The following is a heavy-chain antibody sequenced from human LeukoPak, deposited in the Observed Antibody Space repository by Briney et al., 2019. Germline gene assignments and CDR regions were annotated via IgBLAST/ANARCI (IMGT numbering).Heavy chain of an antibody. CDR1: GFTFSRYW. V-gene: IGHV3-74*01. Sequence: PGGSLRLSCAASGFTFSRYWMHWVRQAPGKGLVWVSAINTDGSITNYADSVKGRFTISRDNAKNTLYLQMNSLRAEDTAVYYCARGGHQRGGPFDYWGQGTLVTVSS. CDR2: INTDGSIT. CDR3: ARGGHQRGGPFDY. J-gene: IGHJ4*02. D-gene: IGHD2-15*01.